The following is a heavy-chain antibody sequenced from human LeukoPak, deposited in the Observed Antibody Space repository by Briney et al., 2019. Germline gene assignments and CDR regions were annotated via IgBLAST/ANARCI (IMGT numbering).Heavy chain of an antibody. D-gene: IGHD2-2*01. Sequence: SETLSLTCTVSGGSISSSSFHWGWIRQPPGKGLEWIGSIYYSGSTYYNPSLKSRVTISVDTSRNQFSLKLSSVTAADTAVYYCARAWYQLPADYWGQGTLVTVSS. CDR2: IYYSGST. V-gene: IGHV4-39*07. J-gene: IGHJ4*02. CDR3: ARAWYQLPADY. CDR1: GGSISSSSFH.